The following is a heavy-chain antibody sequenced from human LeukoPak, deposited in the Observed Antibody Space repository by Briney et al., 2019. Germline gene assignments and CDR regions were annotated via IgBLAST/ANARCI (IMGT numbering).Heavy chain of an antibody. CDR1: GGSISSSSYY. CDR2: IYYSGST. V-gene: IGHV4-39*01. CDR3: ARQGYDSSGYYLLGGYFDY. D-gene: IGHD3-22*01. Sequence: SETLSLTCTVSGGSISSSSYYWGWIRQPPGKGLEWIGSIYYSGSTYYNPSLKSRVTISVDTSKNQFSLKLSSVTAADTAVYYCARQGYDSSGYYLLGGYFDYWGQGTLVTVSS. J-gene: IGHJ4*02.